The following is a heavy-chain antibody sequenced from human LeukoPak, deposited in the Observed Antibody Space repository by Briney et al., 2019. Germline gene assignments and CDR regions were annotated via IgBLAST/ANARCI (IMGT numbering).Heavy chain of an antibody. CDR3: ARFPARPDSSGYYDNWFDP. CDR2: VYYTGST. CDR1: GDSLRNIIHY. V-gene: IGHV4-39*01. J-gene: IGHJ5*02. Sequence: PSETLSLTCIVSGDSLRNIIHYWGWIRQPPGKGLEWIGSVYYTGSTYYSASLKSRVTLSADTSKNEVSLTLKSVTAADTAVYYCARFPARPDSSGYYDNWFDPWGQGILVTVSS. D-gene: IGHD3-22*01.